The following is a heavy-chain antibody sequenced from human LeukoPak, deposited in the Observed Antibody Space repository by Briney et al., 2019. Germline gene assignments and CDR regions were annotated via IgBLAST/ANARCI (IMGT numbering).Heavy chain of an antibody. CDR2: IYYRGST. CDR3: ARSPARTYLKPYDY. D-gene: IGHD1-14*01. V-gene: IGHV4-30-4*08. J-gene: IGHJ4*02. CDR1: GDSISSRDYY. Sequence: PSETLSLTCSVSGDSISSRDYYWSWIRQPPGKGLEWIGYIYYRGSTSYNPSLKSRVTISVDTSKNQFSLRLSSVTAADTAVYYCARSPARTYLKPYDYWGQGTLVTVSS.